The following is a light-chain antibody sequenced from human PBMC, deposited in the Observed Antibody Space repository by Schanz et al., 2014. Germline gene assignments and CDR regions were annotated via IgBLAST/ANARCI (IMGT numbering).Light chain of an antibody. Sequence: DIVLTQFPDTLSLSPGERATLSCRASQSVTSTSLAWYQQKPGQAPSLLISGASSRATGIPDRFSGRGSGTEFTLTIRSLQPEDFATYYCQQSHTAPNTFGQGTKLEVK. CDR3: QQSHTAPNT. J-gene: IGKJ2*01. CDR2: GAS. V-gene: IGKV3-20*01. CDR1: QSVTSTS.